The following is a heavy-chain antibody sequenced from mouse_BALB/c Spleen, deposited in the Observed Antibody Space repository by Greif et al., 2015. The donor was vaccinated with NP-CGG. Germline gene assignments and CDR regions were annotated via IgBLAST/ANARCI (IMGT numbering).Heavy chain of an antibody. Sequence: EVKLMESGGGLVKPGGSLKLSCAASGFTFSDYYMYWVRQTPEKRLEWVATISDGGSYTYYPDSVKGRFTISRDNAKNNLYLQMSSLKSEDTAMYYCARDPYGNSPAMDYWGQGTSVTVSS. D-gene: IGHD2-10*02. V-gene: IGHV5-4*02. CDR2: ISDGGSYT. CDR3: ARDPYGNSPAMDY. J-gene: IGHJ4*01. CDR1: GFTFSDYY.